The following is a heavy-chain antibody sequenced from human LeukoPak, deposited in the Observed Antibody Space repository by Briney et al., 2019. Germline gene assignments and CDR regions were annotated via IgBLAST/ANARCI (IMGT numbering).Heavy chain of an antibody. CDR3: AREKMRRYSYGYAH. CDR1: GGSISSYY. CDR2: IYYSGST. V-gene: IGHV4-59*12. J-gene: IGHJ4*02. D-gene: IGHD5-18*01. Sequence: PSETLSLTCTVSGGSISSYYWSWIRQPPGKGLEWIGYIYYSGSTNYNPSLKSRVTISVDTSKNQFSLKLSSVTAADTAVYYCAREKMRRYSYGYAHWGQGTLVTVSS.